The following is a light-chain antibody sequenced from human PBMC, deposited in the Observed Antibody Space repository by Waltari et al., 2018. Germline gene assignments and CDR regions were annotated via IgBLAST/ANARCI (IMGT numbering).Light chain of an antibody. Sequence: EVVLTQSPGTLSWPPGERATLSCRASQSVGKYIVWYQQRPGQAPRLLIYAASTRATGIPDRFSGSGSGTDFSLTISRLEPEDFAVYYCQNHERLPATFGQGTKVEI. CDR1: QSVGKY. V-gene: IGKV3-20*01. CDR2: AAS. CDR3: QNHERLPAT. J-gene: IGKJ1*01.